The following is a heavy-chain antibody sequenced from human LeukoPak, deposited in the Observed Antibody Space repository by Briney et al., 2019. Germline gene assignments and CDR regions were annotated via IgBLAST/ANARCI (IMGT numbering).Heavy chain of an antibody. Sequence: ASVKVSCKASGGTFSSYAISWVRQAPGQGLEWMGRIIPILGIANYAQKFQGRVTITADKSTSTAYMELSSLRSEDTAVYYCARDKAGWNGLGYWGQGTLVTVSS. CDR1: GGTFSSYA. J-gene: IGHJ4*02. CDR3: ARDKAGWNGLGY. V-gene: IGHV1-69*04. D-gene: IGHD1-1*01. CDR2: IIPILGIA.